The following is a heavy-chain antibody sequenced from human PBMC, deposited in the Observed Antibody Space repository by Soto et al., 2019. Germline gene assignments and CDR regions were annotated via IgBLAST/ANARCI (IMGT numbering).Heavy chain of an antibody. Sequence: QVQLVQSGAEVKKPGASVKVSCKASGYTFTSYYMHWVRQAPGQGLEWMGVINPIGGSTSYAQKFQGRVTMTRDTSTSTVYMELSSLRSEDTAVYYCARGLAQRYPYYYYYYCMDVWGQGTTVTVSS. V-gene: IGHV1-46*01. CDR1: GYTFTSYY. CDR2: INPIGGST. CDR3: ARGLAQRYPYYYYYYCMDV. D-gene: IGHD6-25*01. J-gene: IGHJ6*02.